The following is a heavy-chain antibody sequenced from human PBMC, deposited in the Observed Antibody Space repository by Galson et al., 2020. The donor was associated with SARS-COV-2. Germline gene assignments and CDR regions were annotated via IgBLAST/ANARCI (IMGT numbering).Heavy chain of an antibody. Sequence: SQTLSLTCTVSGASISSDDCYWSWIRQSPAKGLEWIGYIYYGGNTYHNPSLKSRLTISIDASKNQFSLKVSSVTAADTAIYYCARGYCSSSSCRSVPFYYYMDVWGKGTTVTVSS. CDR1: GASISSDDCY. CDR3: ARGYCSSSSCRSVPFYYYMDV. J-gene: IGHJ6*03. D-gene: IGHD2-2*01. CDR2: IYYGGNT. V-gene: IGHV4-30-4*01.